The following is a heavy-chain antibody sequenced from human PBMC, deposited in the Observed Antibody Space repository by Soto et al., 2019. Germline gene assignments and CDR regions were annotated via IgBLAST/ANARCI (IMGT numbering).Heavy chain of an antibody. CDR2: IIPIFGTA. D-gene: IGHD5-12*01. Sequence: ASVKVSCKASGGTFSSYAISWVRQAPGQGLEWMGGIIPIFGTANYAQKFQGRVTITADESTSTAYMELSSLRSEDTAVYYCARSNYSGYDYYYYYMDVWGKGTTVTVSS. CDR3: ARSNYSGYDYYYYYMDV. J-gene: IGHJ6*03. CDR1: GGTFSSYA. V-gene: IGHV1-69*13.